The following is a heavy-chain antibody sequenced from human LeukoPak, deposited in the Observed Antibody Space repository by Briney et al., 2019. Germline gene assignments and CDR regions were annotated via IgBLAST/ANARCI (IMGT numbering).Heavy chain of an antibody. V-gene: IGHV4-59*01. Sequence: SETLSRNCTVSGGSISSYYWSWIRQPPGKGLEWIGYIYYSGSTNYNPSLKSRVTISVDTSKNQFSLKLSSVTAADTAVYYCARVRGSAEFHYMDVWGKGTTVTVSS. D-gene: IGHD2-15*01. CDR2: IYYSGST. CDR3: ARVRGSAEFHYMDV. CDR1: GGSISSYY. J-gene: IGHJ6*03.